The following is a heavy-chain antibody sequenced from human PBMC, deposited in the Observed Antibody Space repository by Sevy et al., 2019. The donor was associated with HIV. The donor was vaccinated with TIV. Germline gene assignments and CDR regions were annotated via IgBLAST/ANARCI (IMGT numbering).Heavy chain of an antibody. CDR1: GGSISDHY. V-gene: IGHV4-59*11. CDR2: IHYFGSA. Sequence: SETLSLTCTVSGGSISDHYWNWIRQPPGKGLEWIGQIHYFGSANYNPALKSRVTISLDTPNNRFSLKLSSVNAADTAVYYCARDTSGYSSGWYPYYNYYGLDVWGQGTTVTVSS. J-gene: IGHJ6*02. D-gene: IGHD6-19*01. CDR3: ARDTSGYSSGWYPYYNYYGLDV.